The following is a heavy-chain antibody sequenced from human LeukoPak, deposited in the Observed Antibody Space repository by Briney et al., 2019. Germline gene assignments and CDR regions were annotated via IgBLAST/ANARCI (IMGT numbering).Heavy chain of an antibody. D-gene: IGHD3-22*01. Sequence: GGSLRLSCAASGFTFSSYGMHWVRQAPGKGLEWVAVISYDGSNKYYADSVKGRFTISRDNSKNTLYLQMNSLRAEDTAVYYCAKDFDSSGYWYYYYYGMDVWGQGTTVTVSS. CDR3: AKDFDSSGYWYYYYYGMDV. V-gene: IGHV3-30*18. CDR1: GFTFSSYG. CDR2: ISYDGSNK. J-gene: IGHJ6*02.